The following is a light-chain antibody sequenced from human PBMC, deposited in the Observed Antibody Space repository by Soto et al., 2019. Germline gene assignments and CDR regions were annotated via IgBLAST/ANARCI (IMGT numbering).Light chain of an antibody. CDR1: QSISSW. CDR2: KAS. Sequence: DIQMTQSPSTLSVSVGDRVTITCRASQSISSWLDWYQQKPGKAPKLLIYKASSLESGVPSRFSGSGSGTEFTLTISSLQPDDFATYYCQQYNSYWTFGQGTKVEIK. CDR3: QQYNSYWT. J-gene: IGKJ1*01. V-gene: IGKV1-5*03.